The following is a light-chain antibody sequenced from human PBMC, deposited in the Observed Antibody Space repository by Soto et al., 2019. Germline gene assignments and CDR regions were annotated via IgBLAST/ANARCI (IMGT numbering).Light chain of an antibody. CDR2: DAS. J-gene: IGKJ1*01. Sequence: DIQMTQSPSTLSASVGDRVTITCRASQSISSWLAWYQQKPGKAPKLLIYDASNLESGVPSRFSGSGSGTEFTLTISSLQPEDFATYYCQQYNSYSWTFGQGTNVEIK. V-gene: IGKV1-5*01. CDR3: QQYNSYSWT. CDR1: QSISSW.